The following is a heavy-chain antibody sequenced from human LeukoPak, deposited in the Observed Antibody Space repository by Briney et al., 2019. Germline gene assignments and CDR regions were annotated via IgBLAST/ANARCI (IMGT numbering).Heavy chain of an antibody. CDR2: ISAYNGNT. J-gene: IGHJ4*02. V-gene: IGHV1-18*04. CDR3: ARKYYYGSVDY. Sequence: ASVKVSCKASGYTFTNYHIHWVRQAPGQGLEWMGWISAYNGNTNYAQKLQGRVTMTTDTSTSTAYMELRSLRSDDTAVYYCARKYYYGSVDYWGQGTLVTVSS. CDR1: GYTFTNYH. D-gene: IGHD3-10*01.